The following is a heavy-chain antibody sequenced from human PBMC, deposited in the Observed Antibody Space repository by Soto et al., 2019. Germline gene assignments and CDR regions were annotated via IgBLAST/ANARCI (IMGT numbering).Heavy chain of an antibody. D-gene: IGHD5-18*01. CDR3: AGAEYRYGYFFDY. CDR2: ISSSGDDI. V-gene: IGHV3-21*01. CDR1: GFTFSSDS. J-gene: IGHJ4*02. Sequence: EAQLVESGGGLVKPGGSLRLSCAGSGFTFSSDSMNWVRQAPGKGLEWVSSISSSGDDIHYADSVKGRFTISRDNANKLLYLQMNSLRAEDTAVYYCAGAEYRYGYFFDYWGQGTLVTVSS.